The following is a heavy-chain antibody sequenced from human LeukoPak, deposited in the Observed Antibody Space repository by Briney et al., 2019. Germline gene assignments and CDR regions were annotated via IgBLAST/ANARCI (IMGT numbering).Heavy chain of an antibody. J-gene: IGHJ4*02. V-gene: IGHV3-23*01. CDR2: ISGSGGST. CDR1: GFTFSSYW. CDR3: AKDGGVKWLVLPFDY. Sequence: TGGSLRLSCAASGFTFSSYWMHWVRQAPGKGLEWVSAISGSGGSTYYADSVKGRFTISRDNSKNTLYLQMNSLRAEDTAVYYCAKDGGVKWLVLPFDYWGQGTLVTVSS. D-gene: IGHD3-22*01.